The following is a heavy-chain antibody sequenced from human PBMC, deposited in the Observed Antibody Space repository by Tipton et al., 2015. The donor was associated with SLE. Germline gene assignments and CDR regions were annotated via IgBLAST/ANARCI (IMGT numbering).Heavy chain of an antibody. D-gene: IGHD3-3*01. CDR3: ARDPGRFDFGPYGMDV. CDR1: GGSISSYY. J-gene: IGHJ6*02. V-gene: IGHV4-59*01. Sequence: TLSLTCTVSGGSISSYYWSWIRQPPGKGLEWIGYIFYRGSTNYNPSLKSRVTISVDTSKNQFSLKLSSVTAADTAVYYSARDPGRFDFGPYGMDVWGQVTSVTVSS. CDR2: IFYRGST.